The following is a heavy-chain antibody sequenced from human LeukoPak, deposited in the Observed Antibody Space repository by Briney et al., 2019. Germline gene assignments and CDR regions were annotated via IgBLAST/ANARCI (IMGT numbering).Heavy chain of an antibody. D-gene: IGHD3-3*01. CDR2: IIPIFGTA. CDR1: GGTFSSYA. CDR3: ARVSGHYDFWSGLWAFDI. Sequence: GASVKVSCKASGGTFSSYAISWVRQAPGQGLEWMGGIIPIFGTAIYAQKFQGRVTITTDESTSTAYMELSSLRSEDTAVYYCARVSGHYDFWSGLWAFDIWAKGQWSPSLQ. J-gene: IGHJ3*02. V-gene: IGHV1-69*05.